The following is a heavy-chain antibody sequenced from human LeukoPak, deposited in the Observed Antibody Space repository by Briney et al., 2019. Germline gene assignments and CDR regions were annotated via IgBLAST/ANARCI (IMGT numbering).Heavy chain of an antibody. CDR2: ISSSGSTI. D-gene: IGHD1-7*01. CDR3: ARAHNWKYGTFDY. V-gene: IGHV3-48*03. Sequence: GGSLRLSCAASEFTFSSYEMNWVRQAPGKGLEWVSYISSSGSTILYADSVKGRFTISRDNAKNSLFLQMNSLRVEDTAVYYCARAHNWKYGTFDYWGQGTLVTVSS. CDR1: EFTFSSYE. J-gene: IGHJ4*02.